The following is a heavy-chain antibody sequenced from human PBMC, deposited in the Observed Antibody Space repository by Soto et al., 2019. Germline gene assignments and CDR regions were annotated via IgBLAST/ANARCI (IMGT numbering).Heavy chain of an antibody. D-gene: IGHD1-26*01. CDR1: GGSLIDYN. V-gene: IGHV4-34*01. Sequence: SETLSLTCAVYGGSLIDYNWSWIRQPPGKGLEWIGEINHNGNTNYNPSLTSRATISVDTSKNQFSLKLSSVTAADTAMYYCARDPQGDGRQDLAYWGQGTLVTVS. CDR3: ARDPQGDGRQDLAY. J-gene: IGHJ4*02. CDR2: INHNGNT.